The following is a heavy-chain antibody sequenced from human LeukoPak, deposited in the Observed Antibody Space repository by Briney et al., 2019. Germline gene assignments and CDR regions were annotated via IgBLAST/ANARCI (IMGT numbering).Heavy chain of an antibody. J-gene: IGHJ3*02. CDR3: ARGLFLSGYLDAFDI. Sequence: GGSLRLSCAASGFTVSNKYMTWVRQAPPKGLEWVSLIYSDGRTYYADSVKGRCTISRDNSKNTLYLQMNSLRVEDTAVYYCARGLFLSGYLDAFDIWGQGTVVTVSS. V-gene: IGHV3-53*01. CDR2: IYSDGRT. D-gene: IGHD3-22*01. CDR1: GFTVSNKY.